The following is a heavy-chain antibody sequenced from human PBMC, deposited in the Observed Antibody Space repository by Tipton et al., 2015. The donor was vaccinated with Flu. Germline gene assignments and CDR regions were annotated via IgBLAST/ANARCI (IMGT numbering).Heavy chain of an antibody. J-gene: IGHJ4*02. V-gene: IGHV1-18*01. D-gene: IGHD5-18*01. CDR3: ARGGPVDTDILWYSDS. CDR2: INAYNGNT. CDR1: GYTFTHYG. Sequence: QLVQSGAEVKKPGASVKVSCKASGYTFTHYGINWVRQAPGQGLEWMGWINAYNGNTNYAQKYQGRLTMTADTSTRTAYMDLRSLRSDDTAIYYCARGGPVDTDILWYSDSWGQGTLVTVSS.